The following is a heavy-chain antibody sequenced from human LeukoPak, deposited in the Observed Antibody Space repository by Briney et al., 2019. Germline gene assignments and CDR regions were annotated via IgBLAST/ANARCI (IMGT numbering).Heavy chain of an antibody. Sequence: GGSLRLSCAASGVTFSSYWMSWVRQAPGKGLEWVANIKQDGSEKYYVDSVKGRFTISRDNAKNSLYLQMDSLRAEDTAVYYCAREVITFGGVIDYWGQGTLVTVSS. D-gene: IGHD3-16*02. CDR2: IKQDGSEK. V-gene: IGHV3-7*01. CDR1: GVTFSSYW. J-gene: IGHJ4*02. CDR3: AREVITFGGVIDY.